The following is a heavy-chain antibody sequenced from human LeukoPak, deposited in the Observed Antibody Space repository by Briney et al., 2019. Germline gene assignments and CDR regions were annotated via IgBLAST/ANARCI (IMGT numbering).Heavy chain of an antibody. CDR3: ARPSSGSYSYAFDI. CDR1: GGSISTYY. D-gene: IGHD3-10*01. J-gene: IGHJ3*02. V-gene: IGHV4-59*08. Sequence: SETLSLTCSVSGGSISTYYWSWIRQPPGKGLEWIGYVHYSGTTNYNPSLSSRVTLSVDTSKNHVSLQLNSVTAADTAIYYCARPSSGSYSYAFDIWGQGTMVTVSS. CDR2: VHYSGTT.